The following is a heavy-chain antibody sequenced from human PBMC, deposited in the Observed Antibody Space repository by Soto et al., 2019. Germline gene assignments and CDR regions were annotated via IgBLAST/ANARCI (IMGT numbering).Heavy chain of an antibody. D-gene: IGHD6-13*01. Sequence: EVQLVESGGGWVQPGGSLRLSCAASGFTFSNYWMSWVRQAPGKGLEWVANIKQDGSQKYYVDSVKGRFTISRDNAKNSLYLEMNSLRAEDTAVYSCARILPTEAAGAPYWFDPWGQGTLVTVSS. CDR3: ARILPTEAAGAPYWFDP. CDR1: GFTFSNYW. CDR2: IKQDGSQK. V-gene: IGHV3-7*03. J-gene: IGHJ5*02.